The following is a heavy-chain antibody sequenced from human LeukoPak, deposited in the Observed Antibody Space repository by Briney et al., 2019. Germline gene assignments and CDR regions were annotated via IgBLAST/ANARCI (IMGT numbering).Heavy chain of an antibody. V-gene: IGHV3-48*01. CDR2: IGTSSTTI. CDR3: ARFAAGGSYYYYMDV. Sequence: GGSLRLSCAASGFTISSYTVNWVRQPPGKGLAWVSNIGTSSTTIYYADSVKGRFTISRDNAKNSPYLQMNSLRADDTAVYYCARFAAGGSYYYYMDVWGKGTTVTVSS. CDR1: GFTISSYT. D-gene: IGHD6-25*01. J-gene: IGHJ6*03.